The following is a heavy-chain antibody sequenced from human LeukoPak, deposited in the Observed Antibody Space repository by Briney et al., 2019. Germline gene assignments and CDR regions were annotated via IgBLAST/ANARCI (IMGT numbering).Heavy chain of an antibody. J-gene: IGHJ4*02. Sequence: GGSLRLSCAASGFTFSTYDMNRVRQAPGKGLEWISYISSSASTIYYAVSVKGRFTISRDNAKNSLFLHMNSLRVDDTAIYYCARYGSGSHYWGRGTLVTVSS. CDR1: GFTFSTYD. V-gene: IGHV3-48*03. CDR2: ISSSASTI. CDR3: ARYGSGSHY. D-gene: IGHD3-10*01.